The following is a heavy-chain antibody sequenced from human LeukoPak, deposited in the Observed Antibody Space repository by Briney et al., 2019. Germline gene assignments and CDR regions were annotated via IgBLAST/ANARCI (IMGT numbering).Heavy chain of an antibody. CDR2: IYPGDSDT. V-gene: IGHV5-51*01. Sequence: GESLKISCKGSGYSFTTYWTGWVRQMPGKGLEWMGIIYPGDSDTRYSPSFQGQVTISADKSISTAYLQWSSLKASDTAMYYCARARYCSGGSCYAEYWGQGTLVTVSS. D-gene: IGHD2-15*01. J-gene: IGHJ4*02. CDR3: ARARYCSGGSCYAEY. CDR1: GYSFTTYW.